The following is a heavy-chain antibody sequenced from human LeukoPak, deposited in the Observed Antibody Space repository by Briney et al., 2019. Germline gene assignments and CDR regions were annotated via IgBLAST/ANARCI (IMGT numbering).Heavy chain of an antibody. D-gene: IGHD3-22*01. CDR1: GGSIGSYY. CDR2: VYYSGST. CDR3: ARGDYYDSSGYFDY. V-gene: IGHV4-59*01. Sequence: SETPSLTCTVSGGSIGSYYWSWIRQPPGKGLEWIGYVYYSGSTNYNPSLKSRVTISVDTSKNQSSLKLSSVTAADTAVYYCARGDYYDSSGYFDYWGQGTLVTVSS. J-gene: IGHJ4*02.